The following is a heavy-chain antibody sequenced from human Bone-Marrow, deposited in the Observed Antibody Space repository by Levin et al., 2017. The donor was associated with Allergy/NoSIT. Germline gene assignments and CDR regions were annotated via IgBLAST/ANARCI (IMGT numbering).Heavy chain of an antibody. J-gene: IGHJ4*02. V-gene: IGHV3-53*01. Sequence: PGGSLRLSCAASGFTVSSNYMSWVRQAPGKGLEWVSLIFSGGRTYYADSMKGRFTISRDNSKNTLYLQMNSLRAEDTAEYYCARGKILAYCGGDCYSPFDYWGQGTLVTVSS. D-gene: IGHD2-21*02. CDR3: ARGKILAYCGGDCYSPFDY. CDR2: IFSGGRT. CDR1: GFTVSSNY.